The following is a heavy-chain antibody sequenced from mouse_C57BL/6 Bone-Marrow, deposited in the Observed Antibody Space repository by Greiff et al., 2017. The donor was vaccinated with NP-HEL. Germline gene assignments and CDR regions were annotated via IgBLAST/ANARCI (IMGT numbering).Heavy chain of an antibody. J-gene: IGHJ3*01. CDR1: GFNIKDDY. D-gene: IGHD2-3*01. V-gene: IGHV14-4*01. CDR2: IDPENGDT. Sequence: VQLKQSGAELVRPGASVKLSCTASGFNIKDDYMHWVKQRPEQGLEWIGWIDPENGDTEYASKFQGKATITADTSSNTAYLQLSSLTSEDTAVYYCTTDDGYYVWFAYWGQGTLVTVSA. CDR3: TTDDGYYVWFAY.